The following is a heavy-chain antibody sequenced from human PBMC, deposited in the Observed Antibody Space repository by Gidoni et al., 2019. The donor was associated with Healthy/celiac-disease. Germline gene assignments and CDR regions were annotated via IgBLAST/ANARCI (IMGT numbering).Heavy chain of an antibody. J-gene: IGHJ6*02. CDR1: GFIFSIYL. V-gene: IGHV3-7*01. Sequence: EVQLVESGGGLVQPGGSLRLSCAASGFIFSIYLKSWVRQAPGKGLEWLANRKQDGSTKYYVDSVKGRFTISRDNAKNSLYLQMNSLRAEDTAVYYCARDSGTLLWFGESPDGMDVWGQGTTVTVSS. D-gene: IGHD3-10*01. CDR3: ARDSGTLLWFGESPDGMDV. CDR2: RKQDGSTK.